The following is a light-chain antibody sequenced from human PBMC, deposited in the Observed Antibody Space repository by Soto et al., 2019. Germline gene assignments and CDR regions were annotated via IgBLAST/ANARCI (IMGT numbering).Light chain of an antibody. CDR1: SSDIGDSNY. J-gene: IGLJ1*01. CDR2: EVS. Sequence: QSALTQPASVSGSPGQSITISCTGTSSDIGDSNYNFVSWYQQPPGKAPKLIIFEVSYRPSGVSNRFSGSKSGNTASLTISGLQAEDESDYYCCSYAGGATYVFGTGTKLTVL. V-gene: IGLV2-23*02. CDR3: CSYAGGATYV.